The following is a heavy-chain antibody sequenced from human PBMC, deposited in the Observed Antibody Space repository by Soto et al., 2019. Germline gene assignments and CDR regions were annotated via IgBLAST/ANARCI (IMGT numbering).Heavy chain of an antibody. CDR3: ARGGGSGRDNSDA. J-gene: IGHJ5*01. V-gene: IGHV4-31*03. CDR1: GDSISGGDNY. Sequence: PSETLSLTCSVSGDSISGGDNYWSWIRQYPGKGLEWIGYIYNSGNTYHNPSLKSRVSISVDISKNHFSLRLSSVTAADTAVYFCARGGGSGRDNSDAWGQGTLVTVSS. D-gene: IGHD5-12*01. CDR2: IYNSGNT.